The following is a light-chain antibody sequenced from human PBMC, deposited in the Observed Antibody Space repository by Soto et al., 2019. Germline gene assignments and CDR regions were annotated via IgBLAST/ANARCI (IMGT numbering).Light chain of an antibody. Sequence: QSALTQPASVSGSPGQSITISCTGTSSDVGSYNLVSWYQQHPGKAPKLMIYEVSKRPSGVSNRCSGSKSGNTASLPISGLQADDEAAYYCCSYAGSSTFDVFGTGTKLTVL. V-gene: IGLV2-23*02. CDR2: EVS. J-gene: IGLJ1*01. CDR3: CSYAGSSTFDV. CDR1: SSDVGSYNL.